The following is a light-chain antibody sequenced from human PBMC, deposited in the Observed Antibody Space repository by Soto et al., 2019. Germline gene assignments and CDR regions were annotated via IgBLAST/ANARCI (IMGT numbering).Light chain of an antibody. V-gene: IGLV2-23*01. J-gene: IGLJ1*01. CDR2: EGS. CDR1: SSDVGSYNL. Sequence: QSVLTQPASVSGSPGQSITISCTGTSSDVGSYNLVSWYQQHPGKAPKLMIYEGSKRPSGVSNRFSGSKSGNTASLTISGLQAEDEDDYYCCSYAGSRVFGTGTKLTVL. CDR3: CSYAGSRV.